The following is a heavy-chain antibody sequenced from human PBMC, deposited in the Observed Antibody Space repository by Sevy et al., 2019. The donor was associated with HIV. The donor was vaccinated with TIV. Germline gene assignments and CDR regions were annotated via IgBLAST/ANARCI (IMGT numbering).Heavy chain of an antibody. V-gene: IGHV1-8*01. CDR3: ARVVFASSGWYY. J-gene: IGHJ4*02. D-gene: IGHD6-19*01. CDR2: MNPNSGST. Sequence: ASVKVSCKASGYTFTSYDINWVRQATGQGLEWMGWMNPNSGSTGYAQKFQGRVTMTRNTSINTAYMELSSLRSEDTAVYYCARVVFASSGWYYWGQGTLVTVPS. CDR1: GYTFTSYD.